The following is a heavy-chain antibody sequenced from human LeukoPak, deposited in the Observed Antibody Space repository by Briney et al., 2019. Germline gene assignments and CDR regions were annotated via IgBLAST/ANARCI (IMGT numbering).Heavy chain of an antibody. CDR1: GFTFSSYS. CDR2: ISWDGGST. V-gene: IGHV3-43*01. Sequence: GGSLRLSCAASGFTFSSYSMNWVRQAPGKGLEWVSLISWDGGSTYYADSVKGRFTISRDNSKNSLYLQMNSLRTEDTALYYCAKGPTGYSSGWYGDYFDYWGQGTLVTVSS. CDR3: AKGPTGYSSGWYGDYFDY. D-gene: IGHD6-19*01. J-gene: IGHJ4*02.